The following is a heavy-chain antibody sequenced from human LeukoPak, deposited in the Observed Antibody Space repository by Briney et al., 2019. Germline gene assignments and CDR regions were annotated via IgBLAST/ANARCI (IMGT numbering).Heavy chain of an antibody. D-gene: IGHD2-15*01. CDR1: GGSISSYY. CDR3: ASWRVVEYFQH. CDR2: INHSGST. V-gene: IGHV4-34*01. Sequence: SETLSLTCTVSGGSISSYYWSWIRQPPGKGLEWIGEINHSGSTNYNPSLKSRVTISVDTSKNQFSQKLSSVTAADTAVYYCASWRVVEYFQHWGQGTLVTVSS. J-gene: IGHJ1*01.